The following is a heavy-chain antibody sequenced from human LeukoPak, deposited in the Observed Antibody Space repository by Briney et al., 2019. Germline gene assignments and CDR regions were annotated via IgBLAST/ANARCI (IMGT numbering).Heavy chain of an antibody. Sequence: ASVKVSCKASGYTFTSNYIHWVRQAPGQGLEWMGMIYPRDGSTSYAQKFQGRVTLTRDTSARTVYMELSSLRSEDTAFYYCARDIVGATTETFDYWGQGTLVTVSS. CDR2: IYPRDGST. CDR3: ARDIVGATTETFDY. D-gene: IGHD1-26*01. V-gene: IGHV1-46*01. J-gene: IGHJ4*02. CDR1: GYTFTSNY.